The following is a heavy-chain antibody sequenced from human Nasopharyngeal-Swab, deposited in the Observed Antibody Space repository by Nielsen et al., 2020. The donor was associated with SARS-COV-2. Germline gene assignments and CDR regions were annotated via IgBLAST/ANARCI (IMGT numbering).Heavy chain of an antibody. V-gene: IGHV3-7*04. Sequence: VRQMPGKGLEWVANIKQDGGEKFYVDSVKGRFRVSRDNAQNSVYLQMDRLRVEDTAVYYCAREAELMGYDDAFDIWGRGTVVTVSS. CDR2: IKQDGGEK. D-gene: IGHD3-16*01. J-gene: IGHJ3*02. CDR3: AREAELMGYDDAFDI.